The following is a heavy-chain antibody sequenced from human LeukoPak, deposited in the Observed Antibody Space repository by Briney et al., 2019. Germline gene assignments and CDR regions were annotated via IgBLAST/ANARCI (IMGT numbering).Heavy chain of an antibody. Sequence: ASVKVSCKASGYTFTGYYMHWVRQAPGQGLEWMGRINPNSGGTNYAQKFQGRVTMTRDTSITTAYMELSRLRSDDTAVYYCAREEITMVRGAPSLFDPWGQGTLVTVSS. CDR2: INPNSGGT. CDR1: GYTFTGYY. CDR3: AREEITMVRGAPSLFDP. V-gene: IGHV1-2*06. J-gene: IGHJ5*02. D-gene: IGHD3-10*01.